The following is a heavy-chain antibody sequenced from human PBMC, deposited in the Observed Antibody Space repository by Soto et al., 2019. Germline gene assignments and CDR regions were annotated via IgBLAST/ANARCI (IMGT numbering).Heavy chain of an antibody. CDR3: ARDRVTMVRGVIITRKGFDY. J-gene: IGHJ4*02. Sequence: QVQLVESGGGVVQPGRSLRLSCAASGFTFSSYAMHWVRQAPGKGLEWVAVISYDGSNKYYADSVKGRFTISRDNSKNTLYLQMNSLRAEDTAVYYCARDRVTMVRGVIITRKGFDYWGQGILVTVSS. CDR1: GFTFSSYA. D-gene: IGHD3-10*01. V-gene: IGHV3-30-3*01. CDR2: ISYDGSNK.